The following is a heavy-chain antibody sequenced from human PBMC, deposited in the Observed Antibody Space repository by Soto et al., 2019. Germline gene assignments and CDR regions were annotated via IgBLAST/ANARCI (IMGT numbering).Heavy chain of an antibody. J-gene: IGHJ4*02. CDR3: ARAQTIFGIITVFDY. CDR2: IYYSGST. CDR1: GGSINSGGYY. Sequence: HSDTLSLTCTVSGGSINSGGYYWSWIRQHPGKGLEWIGYIYYSGSTYYNPSLKSRVTISIDTSKNQFSLKLSSVTAADTAVYYCARAQTIFGIITVFDYWGQGTLVTVSS. D-gene: IGHD3-3*01. V-gene: IGHV4-31*03.